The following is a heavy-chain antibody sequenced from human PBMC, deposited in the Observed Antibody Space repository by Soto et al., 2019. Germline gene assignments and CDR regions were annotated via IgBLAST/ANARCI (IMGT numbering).Heavy chain of an antibody. CDR2: ISYDGSNK. CDR1: GFTFSTYG. V-gene: IGHV3-30*18. Sequence: GGSLRLSCAASGFTFSTYGMHWVRQAPGKGLEWVAVISYDGSNKYYADSVKGRFTISRDNSKNTLYLQMNSLRAEDTAVYYCAKGPDVYDFWSGYYNNWCDAWGQGALVTVSS. J-gene: IGHJ5*02. CDR3: AKGPDVYDFWSGYYNNWCDA. D-gene: IGHD3-3*01.